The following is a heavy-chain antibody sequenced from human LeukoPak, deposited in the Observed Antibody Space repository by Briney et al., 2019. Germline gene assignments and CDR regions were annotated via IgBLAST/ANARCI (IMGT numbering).Heavy chain of an antibody. CDR3: AGGYCSSTSCYKFDY. D-gene: IGHD2-2*02. CDR2: IIPILGIT. Sequence: ASVKVSCKASGDTFSSYSFSWVRQAPGQGLEWMGRIIPILGITNFAQKFQGRVTITADKSTSTAYMELSSLRSEDTAVYYCAGGYCSSTSCYKFDYWGQGTLVTVSS. J-gene: IGHJ4*02. V-gene: IGHV1-69*02. CDR1: GDTFSSYS.